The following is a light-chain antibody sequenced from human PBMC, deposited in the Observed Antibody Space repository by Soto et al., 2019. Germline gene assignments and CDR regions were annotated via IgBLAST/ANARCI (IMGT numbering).Light chain of an antibody. Sequence: QSVLTQPPSVSGAPGQRVTISCTGSSSNIGAGYDVNWYQQLPGTAPKLLIYGNSNRLSGVPDRFSGSKSGTSASLAITGLQAGDEADYYCQSYDSSLSGYVFGTGTKVTVL. CDR3: QSYDSSLSGYV. CDR1: SSNIGAGYD. J-gene: IGLJ1*01. V-gene: IGLV1-40*01. CDR2: GNS.